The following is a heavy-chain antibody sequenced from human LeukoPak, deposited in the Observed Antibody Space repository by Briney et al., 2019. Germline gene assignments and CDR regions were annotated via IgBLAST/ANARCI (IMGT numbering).Heavy chain of an antibody. D-gene: IGHD3-3*01. CDR3: ARDYRDFWSGYPGYYMDV. CDR1: GFTFSSYA. Sequence: GGSLRLSCAASGFTFSSYAMHWVRQAPGKGLEWVAVISYDGSNKYYADSVKGRFTISRDNAKNSLYLQMNSLRAEDTAVYYCARDYRDFWSGYPGYYMDVWGKGTTVTVSS. J-gene: IGHJ6*03. CDR2: ISYDGSNK. V-gene: IGHV3-30-3*01.